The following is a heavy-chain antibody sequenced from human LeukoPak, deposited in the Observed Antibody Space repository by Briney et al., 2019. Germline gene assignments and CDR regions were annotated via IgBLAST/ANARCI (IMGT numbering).Heavy chain of an antibody. V-gene: IGHV3-48*03. CDR2: ISSSGSTI. Sequence: GGSLGLSCAASGFTFSSYEMNWVRQAPGKGLEWVSYISSSGSTIYYADSVKGRFTISRDNAKNSLYLQMNSLRAEDTAVYYCAREGYYDSSGYYDYWGQGTLVTVSP. CDR1: GFTFSSYE. J-gene: IGHJ4*02. CDR3: AREGYYDSSGYYDY. D-gene: IGHD3-22*01.